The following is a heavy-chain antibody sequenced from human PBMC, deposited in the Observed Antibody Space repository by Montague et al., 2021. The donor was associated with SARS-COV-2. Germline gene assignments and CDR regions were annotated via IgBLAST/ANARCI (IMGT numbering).Heavy chain of an antibody. D-gene: IGHD3-22*01. Sequence: SETLSLTCAVYGGSSSGYYWSWIRQPPGKGLEWIGEINHSGSTKYNPSLKSRVTISIDTSKNQFSLKLSSVTAADTAVYYCARGTKIVFTYDYGSSGYASDYWGQGTLVTVSS. V-gene: IGHV4-34*01. CDR2: INHSGST. J-gene: IGHJ4*02. CDR1: GGSSSGYY. CDR3: ARGTKIVFTYDYGSSGYASDY.